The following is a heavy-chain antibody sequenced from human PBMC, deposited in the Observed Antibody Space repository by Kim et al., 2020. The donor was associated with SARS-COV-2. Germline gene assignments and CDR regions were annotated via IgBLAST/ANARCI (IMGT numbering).Heavy chain of an antibody. Sequence: GGSLRLSCTASGFTFGDYAMSWFRQAPGKGLEWVGLISSKVYGGTTEYAAYVRGRFTIYRAESKSIVYLQTHSLKTEDTAVYHCTRGLYNPAYWGQGTLV. CDR2: ISSKVYGGTT. CDR1: GFTFGDYA. J-gene: IGHJ4*02. V-gene: IGHV3-49*03. D-gene: IGHD1-20*01. CDR3: TRGLYNPAY.